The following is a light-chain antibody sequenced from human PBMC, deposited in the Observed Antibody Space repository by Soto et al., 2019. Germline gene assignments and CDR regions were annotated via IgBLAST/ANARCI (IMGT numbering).Light chain of an antibody. Sequence: EIVLTQSPATLSLSPGNRATLSCRASQSVSSYLAWYQQKPGQAPRLLIYDASTRATGNPARFSGSGSGTDFTLTITGLEPEDFAVYYCQQRSDWPSTFGGGTKVETK. CDR1: QSVSSY. CDR3: QQRSDWPST. V-gene: IGKV3-11*01. CDR2: DAS. J-gene: IGKJ4*01.